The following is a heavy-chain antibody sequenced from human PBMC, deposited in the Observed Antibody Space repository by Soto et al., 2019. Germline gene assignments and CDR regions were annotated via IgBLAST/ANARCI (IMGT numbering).Heavy chain of an antibody. CDR3: ARVLRYFDWDYAFEI. CDR1: GFTFSSYG. CDR2: IWNDGRNK. V-gene: IGHV3-33*01. Sequence: QVQLVESGGGVVQPGRSLRLSCAASGFTFSSYGMHWVRQAPGKGLEWVAVIWNDGRNKYYADSVKGRCTISRDNSKNTLYLQMNSLRAEDTAVYYCARVLRYFDWDYAFEIWGQGTMVTVSS. J-gene: IGHJ3*02. D-gene: IGHD3-9*01.